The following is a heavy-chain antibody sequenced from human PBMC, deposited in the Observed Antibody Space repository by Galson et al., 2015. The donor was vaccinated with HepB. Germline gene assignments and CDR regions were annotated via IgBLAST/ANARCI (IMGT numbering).Heavy chain of an antibody. CDR2: IITMIGTS. CDR1: GDTLSSHA. CDR3: ALGGMPTQMPFDP. V-gene: IGHV1-69*06. D-gene: IGHD2-15*01. Sequence: SVKVSCKASGDTLSSHAVSWVRQAPGQGPEWMGLIITMIGTSKYAQKFQGRVAISVDTSATTAYLELSSLTSEDTAVYYCALGGMPTQMPFDPWDQGTLVIGS. J-gene: IGHJ5*02.